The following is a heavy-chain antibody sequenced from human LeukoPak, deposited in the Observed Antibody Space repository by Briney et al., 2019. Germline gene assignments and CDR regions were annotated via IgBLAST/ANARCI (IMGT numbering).Heavy chain of an antibody. D-gene: IGHD2/OR15-2a*01. V-gene: IGHV4-4*07. CDR3: ARSGGPTFYDY. CDR1: GGSISTDY. CDR2: IYPSGTT. Sequence: MTSETLSLTRTVSGGSISTDYWSWIRQPAGKGLEWIGHIYPSGTTTYNPSLKSRVTMSMDTSRTQFSLRLSSVTAADTAVYYCARSGGPTFYDYWGQGTLVTVSS. J-gene: IGHJ4*02.